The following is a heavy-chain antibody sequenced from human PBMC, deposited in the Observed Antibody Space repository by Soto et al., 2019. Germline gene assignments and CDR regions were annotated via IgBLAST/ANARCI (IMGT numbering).Heavy chain of an antibody. V-gene: IGHV1-8*01. CDR2: MNPNSGNT. J-gene: IGHJ6*02. Sequence: ASVKVSCKASGYTFTSYDINWVRQATGQGLEWMGWMNPNSGNTGYAQKFQGRVTMTRNTSISTAYMELSSLRSEDTAVYYCATSHSYSDTRAYYYSHYYGMDVWVHGTTLTVSS. CDR1: GYTFTSYD. D-gene: IGHD3-22*01. CDR3: ATSHSYSDTRAYYYSHYYGMDV.